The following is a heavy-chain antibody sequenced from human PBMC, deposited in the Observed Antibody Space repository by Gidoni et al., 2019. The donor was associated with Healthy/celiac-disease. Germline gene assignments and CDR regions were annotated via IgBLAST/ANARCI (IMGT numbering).Heavy chain of an antibody. D-gene: IGHD6-6*01. CDR3: ASPSIAARPTDY. V-gene: IGHV3-30*03. Sequence: QVQLVESGGGVVQPGRSLRLSCAASGFTFSSYGMHWVRQAPGKGLEWVAVISYDGSNKYYADSVKGRFTISRDNSKNTLYLQMNSLRAEDTAVYYCASPSIAARPTDYWGQGTLVTVSS. J-gene: IGHJ4*02. CDR2: ISYDGSNK. CDR1: GFTFSSYG.